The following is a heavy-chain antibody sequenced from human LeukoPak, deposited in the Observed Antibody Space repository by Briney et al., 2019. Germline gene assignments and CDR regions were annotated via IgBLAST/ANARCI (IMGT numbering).Heavy chain of an antibody. D-gene: IGHD3-10*02. CDR2: IEHNGNDK. J-gene: IGHJ6*04. V-gene: IGHV3-30*02. Sequence: GGSLRLSCAASGFTFSMSWMTWVRQAPGKGLEWVSFIEHNGNDKYYADSVKGRFSISRDNFKNTLYLQMNSLRAEDTAVYYCAELGITMIGGVWGKGTTVTISS. CDR1: GFTFSMSW. CDR3: AELGITMIGGV.